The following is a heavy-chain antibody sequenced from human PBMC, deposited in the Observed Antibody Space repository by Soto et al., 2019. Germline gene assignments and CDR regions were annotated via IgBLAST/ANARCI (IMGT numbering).Heavy chain of an antibody. CDR3: ARRRIYNGYDS. J-gene: IGHJ4*02. CDR1: GFSLDNSGVG. D-gene: IGHD5-12*01. V-gene: IGHV2-5*02. CDR2: IYWDDDQ. Sequence: QITLKESGPTLVKPTQTLTLTCTFSGFSLDNSGVGVGWIRQAPGEALEWLGVIYWDDDQRYSPALRNRLTIPKDTSKDQLVRTLTNMNPVDAGRYYCARRRIYNGYDSWGQGTLVTVSS.